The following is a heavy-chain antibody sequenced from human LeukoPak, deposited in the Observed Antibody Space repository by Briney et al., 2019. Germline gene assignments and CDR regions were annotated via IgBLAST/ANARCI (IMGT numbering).Heavy chain of an antibody. CDR2: IYYSGNL. J-gene: IGHJ4*02. D-gene: IGHD1-26*01. V-gene: IGHV4-39*02. Sequence: SETLSLTCDVSGDSISSGAFYWGWVRQSPERGLEWIGSIYYSGNLYNNPSLKSRVTVSIDTSKNRFSLRLKSVTAADTAVYYCARGLTGGWAAVFDYWGQGTLVTVSS. CDR3: ARGLTGGWAAVFDY. CDR1: GDSISSGAFY.